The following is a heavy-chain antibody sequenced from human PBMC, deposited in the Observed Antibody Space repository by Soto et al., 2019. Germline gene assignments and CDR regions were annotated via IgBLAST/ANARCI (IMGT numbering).Heavy chain of an antibody. D-gene: IGHD3-10*01. J-gene: IGHJ5*02. CDR3: ARDLSDSGGFDP. Sequence: ASVKVSCKVSGYTFSNYGINWVRQAPGQGLEWMGWISPYNGNTKYAQHLQGRVTMTTDTSTSTAYMELRSLRSDDTAVYYCARDLSDSGGFDPWGQGTLVTVSS. CDR1: GYTFSNYG. V-gene: IGHV1-18*04. CDR2: ISPYNGNT.